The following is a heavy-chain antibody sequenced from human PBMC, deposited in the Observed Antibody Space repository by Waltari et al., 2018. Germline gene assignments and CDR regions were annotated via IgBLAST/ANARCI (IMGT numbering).Heavy chain of an antibody. CDR1: GFSLSTSGVG. D-gene: IGHD4-17*01. Sequence: QITLKESGPTLVKPTQTLTLTCTFSGFSLSTSGVGVGWIRQPPGKALEWLALIYLNDDNRYSPSLKSRLTITKDTSKNQVVLTMTNMYPVDTATYYGAHTRMTTVTTWFDYWGQGTLVTVSS. CDR3: AHTRMTTVTTWFDY. V-gene: IGHV2-5*01. CDR2: IYLNDDN. J-gene: IGHJ5*01.